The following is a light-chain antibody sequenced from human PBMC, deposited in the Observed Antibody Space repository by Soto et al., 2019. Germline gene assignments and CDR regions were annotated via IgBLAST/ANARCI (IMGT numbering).Light chain of an antibody. CDR3: SSYTDNTTVV. Sequence: SVLTQPASVSGSPGQSITISCTGTSSDVGGYDYVSWYQHYPGKGPKLMISEVSYRPSGVSTRFSGSKSGNTASLTISGLQAEDEADYYCSSYTDNTTVVFGGGTQLTVL. CDR2: EVS. J-gene: IGLJ2*01. V-gene: IGLV2-14*01. CDR1: SSDVGGYDY.